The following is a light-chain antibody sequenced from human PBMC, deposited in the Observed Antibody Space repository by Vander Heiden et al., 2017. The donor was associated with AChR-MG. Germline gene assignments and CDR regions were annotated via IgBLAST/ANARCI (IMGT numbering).Light chain of an antibody. CDR2: SAS. CDR3: QQYNTWPPLYT. J-gene: IGKJ2*01. Sequence: EIVMTPSPATLSASPGERATLSCRASQSVSSNLAWYQQKSGQAPRLLISSASTRATGVPARFSGSGSGTEFTLTISGLQSEDFAVYYCQQYNTWPPLYTFGQGTKLEIK. CDR1: QSVSSN. V-gene: IGKV3-15*01.